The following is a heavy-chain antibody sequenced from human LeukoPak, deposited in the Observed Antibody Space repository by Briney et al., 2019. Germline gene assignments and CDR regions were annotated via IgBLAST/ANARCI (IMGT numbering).Heavy chain of an antibody. CDR2: INHSGST. V-gene: IGHV4-34*01. J-gene: IGHJ6*03. CDR3: ARGLFVDYYYMDV. CDR1: GGSISGYY. Sequence: SETLSLTCAVYGGSISGYYWSWIRQPPGKGLEWIGEINHSGSTNYNPSLKSRVTISVDTSKNQFSLKLNSVIAADTAVYYCARGLFVDYYYMDVWGKGTTVTVSS.